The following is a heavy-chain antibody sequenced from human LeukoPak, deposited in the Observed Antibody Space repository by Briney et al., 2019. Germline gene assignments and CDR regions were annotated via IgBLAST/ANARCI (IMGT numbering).Heavy chain of an antibody. J-gene: IGHJ4*02. CDR3: AGDKTSSGWYEIDY. D-gene: IGHD6-19*01. V-gene: IGHV3-30*02. CDR1: GFTFSYYG. Sequence: GGSLRLSCAASGFTFSYYGMHWVRQAPGKGLEWVAFIRYDGNDKFYAESVKGRFTISRDNSKNTLYLQMNSLGAEDTAVYYCAGDKTSSGWYEIDYWGQGTLVTVSS. CDR2: IRYDGNDK.